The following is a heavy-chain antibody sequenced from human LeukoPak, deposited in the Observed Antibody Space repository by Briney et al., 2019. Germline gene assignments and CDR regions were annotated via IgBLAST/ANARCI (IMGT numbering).Heavy chain of an antibody. D-gene: IGHD3-22*01. Sequence: ASVKVSCKVSGYTLTELSMHWVRQAPGKGLEWMGIINPSGGSTSYAQKFQGRVTMTRDTSTSTVYMELSSLRSEDTAVYYCARGGDYYDSSGYLRLFDYWGQGTLVTVSS. CDR1: GYTLTELS. CDR3: ARGGDYYDSSGYLRLFDY. J-gene: IGHJ4*02. V-gene: IGHV1-46*01. CDR2: INPSGGST.